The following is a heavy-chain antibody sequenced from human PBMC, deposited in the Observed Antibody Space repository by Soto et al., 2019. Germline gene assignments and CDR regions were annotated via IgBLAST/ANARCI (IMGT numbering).Heavy chain of an antibody. D-gene: IGHD3-22*01. CDR3: AKSYRGNYYDSSGYPYYFDY. CDR1: GFTFSSYA. CDR2: ISGSGGST. Sequence: VQLLESGGGLVQPGGSLRLSCAASGFTFSSYAMSWVRQAPGKGLEWVSAISGSGGSTYYADSVKGRFTISRDNSKNTLYLQMNSLRAEDTAVYYCAKSYRGNYYDSSGYPYYFDYWGQGTLVTVSS. V-gene: IGHV3-23*01. J-gene: IGHJ4*02.